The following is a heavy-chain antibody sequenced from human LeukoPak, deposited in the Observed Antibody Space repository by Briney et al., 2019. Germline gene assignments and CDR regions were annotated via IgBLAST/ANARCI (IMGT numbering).Heavy chain of an antibody. CDR3: ARGRASDAFDI. CDR1: GYTFTSYG. J-gene: IGHJ3*02. Sequence: ASVKVSCKASGYTFTSYGISWVRQAPGQGLEWMGWINPNSGGTNYAQKFQGRVTMTRDTSISTAYMELSRLRSDDTAVYYCARGRASDAFDIWGQGTMVTVSS. CDR2: INPNSGGT. V-gene: IGHV1-2*02.